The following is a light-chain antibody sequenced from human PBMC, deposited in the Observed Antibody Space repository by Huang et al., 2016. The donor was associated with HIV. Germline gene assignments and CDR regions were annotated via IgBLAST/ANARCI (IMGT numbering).Light chain of an antibody. CDR2: GSS. CDR1: QDINNY. J-gene: IGKJ1*01. Sequence: AIRMTQSPSSLSASTGDTVTISCRANQDINNYLAWYQQKPGRTPKLLIYGSSTLQSGVPSRFNARGSGTDFTLTIGCRQSVDFAVYYCQQYSKYPLTFGQGTKVEIK. CDR3: QQYSKYPLT. V-gene: IGKV1-8*01.